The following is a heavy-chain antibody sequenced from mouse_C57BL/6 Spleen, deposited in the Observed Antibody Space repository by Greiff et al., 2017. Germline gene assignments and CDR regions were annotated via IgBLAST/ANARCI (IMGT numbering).Heavy chain of an antibody. CDR3: ARDNYGSSYESY. V-gene: IGHV3-6*01. Sequence: EVQLVESGPGLVKPSQSLSLTCSVTGYSITSGYYWNWIRQFPGNKLEWMGYISYDGRNNYNPSLKNRISITRDTSKNQFFLKLNSVTTEDTATYYCARDNYGSSYESYWGQGTTLTVSS. J-gene: IGHJ2*01. D-gene: IGHD1-1*01. CDR1: GYSITSGYY. CDR2: ISYDGRN.